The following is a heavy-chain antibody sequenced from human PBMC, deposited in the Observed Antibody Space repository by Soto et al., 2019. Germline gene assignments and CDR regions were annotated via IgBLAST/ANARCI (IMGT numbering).Heavy chain of an antibody. CDR2: IYWDDDK. D-gene: IGHD2-2*01. J-gene: IGHJ3*02. CDR1: GFSLSTSGVG. Sequence: QITLKESGPTLVKPTQTLTLTCTFSGFSLSTSGVGVGWIRQPPGKALEWLALIYWDDDKRYSPSLKSRLTITKDTSKNQVVLTMTSMDPVDTATYYCASLAPELGYCISTSCGHAFDIWGQGTMVTVSS. CDR3: ASLAPELGYCISTSCGHAFDI. V-gene: IGHV2-5*02.